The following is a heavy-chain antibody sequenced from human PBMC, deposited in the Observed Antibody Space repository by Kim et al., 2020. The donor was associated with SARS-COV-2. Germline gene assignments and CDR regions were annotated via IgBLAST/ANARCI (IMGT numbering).Heavy chain of an antibody. CDR3: ARLRDSSGYSLDAFDI. J-gene: IGHJ3*02. Sequence: SVKGQFTMCRDNSKNKRYMKMNSLRAEDTAVYYCARLRDSSGYSLDAFDIWGQGTMVTVSS. D-gene: IGHD3-22*01. V-gene: IGHV3-30*07.